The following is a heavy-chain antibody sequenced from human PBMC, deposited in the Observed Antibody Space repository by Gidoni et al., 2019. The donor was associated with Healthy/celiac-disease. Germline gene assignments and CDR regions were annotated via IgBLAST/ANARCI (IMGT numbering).Heavy chain of an antibody. CDR1: GFTFSSYS. CDR3: ARDVFTVTTYYYYYYYGMDV. V-gene: IGHV3-21*01. J-gene: IGHJ6*02. Sequence: EVQLVESGGGLVKPGGSLRLSCAASGFTFSSYSMNWVRQAPGKGLEWVSSISSSSSYIYYADSVKGRFTISRDNAKNSLYLQMNSLRAEDTAVYYCARDVFTVTTYYYYYYYGMDVWGQGTTVTVSS. CDR2: ISSSSSYI. D-gene: IGHD4-17*01.